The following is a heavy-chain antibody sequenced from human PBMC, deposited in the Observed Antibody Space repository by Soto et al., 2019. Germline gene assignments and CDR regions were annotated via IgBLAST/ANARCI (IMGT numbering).Heavy chain of an antibody. D-gene: IGHD3-16*01. CDR1: GFTFSSYA. CDR2: ISGSGGST. CDR3: ARDQGVMEGNWFDP. Sequence: PGGSLRLSCAASGFTFSSYAMSWVRQAPGKGLEWVSAISGSGGSTYYADSVKGRFTISRDNSKNTLYLQMNSLRAEDTAVYYCARDQGVMEGNWFDPWGQGTLVTVSS. J-gene: IGHJ5*02. V-gene: IGHV3-23*01.